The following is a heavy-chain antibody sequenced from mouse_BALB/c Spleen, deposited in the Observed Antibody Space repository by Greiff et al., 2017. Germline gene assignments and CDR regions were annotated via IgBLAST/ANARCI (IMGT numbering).Heavy chain of an antibody. Sequence: EVKLVESGPGLVKPSQSLSLTCTVTGYSITSDYAWNWIRQFPGNKLEWMGYISYSGSTSYNPSLKSRISITRDTSKNQFFLQLNSVTTEDTATYYCARREVRGDYYAMDYWGQGTSVTVSS. D-gene: IGHD2-14*01. CDR3: ARREVRGDYYAMDY. V-gene: IGHV3-2*02. J-gene: IGHJ4*01. CDR1: GYSITSDYA. CDR2: ISYSGST.